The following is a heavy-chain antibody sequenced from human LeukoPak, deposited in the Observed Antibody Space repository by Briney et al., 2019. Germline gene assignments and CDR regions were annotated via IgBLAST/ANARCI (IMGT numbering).Heavy chain of an antibody. D-gene: IGHD6-19*01. CDR3: ARELPVAGLAGVY. J-gene: IGHJ4*02. V-gene: IGHV3-48*03. CDR1: GFTFSSYA. Sequence: GGSLRLSCAASGFTFSSYAMHWVRQAPGKGLEWVSYISSSGSTIYYADSVKGRFTISRDSAKNSLYLQMNSLRAEDTAVYYCARELPVAGLAGVYWGQGTLVTVSS. CDR2: ISSSGSTI.